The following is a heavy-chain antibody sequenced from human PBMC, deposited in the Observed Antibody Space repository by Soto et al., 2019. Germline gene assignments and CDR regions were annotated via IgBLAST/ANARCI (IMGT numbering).Heavy chain of an antibody. CDR1: GFTFSSYA. CDR3: ARDYYRFNSGYGFSMDV. D-gene: IGHD5-12*01. V-gene: IGHV3-30-3*01. CDR2: ISYDRSNK. J-gene: IGHJ6*02. Sequence: QVQLVESGGGVVQPGRSLRLSCAASGFTFSSYAMHWVRQAPGKGLEWVAVISYDRSNKYYADSVKGRFTISRDNSKNXXYLQMNSLRAEDTAVYYCARDYYRFNSGYGFSMDVWGQGTTVTVSS.